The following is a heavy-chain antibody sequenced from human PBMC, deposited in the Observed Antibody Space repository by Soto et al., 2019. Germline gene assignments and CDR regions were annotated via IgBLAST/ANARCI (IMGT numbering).Heavy chain of an antibody. CDR3: VRDFGDLHDFWSGSDY. CDR2: VFHSGTT. V-gene: IGHV4-38-2*02. J-gene: IGHJ4*02. D-gene: IGHD3-3*01. CDR1: GDYIDMRYD. Sequence: SVTMPLSYTVSGDYIDMRYDWVWIRQSPGKGLEWIGSVFHSGTTYSTPSLKTRLTISVETSKNQLSLDLNAVTAADTAVYYCVRDFGDLHDFWSGSDYWGQGIPVTVSS.